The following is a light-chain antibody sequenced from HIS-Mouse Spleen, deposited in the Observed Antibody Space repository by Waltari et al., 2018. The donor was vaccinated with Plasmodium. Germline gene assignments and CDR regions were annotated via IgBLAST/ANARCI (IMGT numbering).Light chain of an antibody. V-gene: IGLV1-51*01. Sequence: QSVFTQPPSVSAAPGQKVTIPCFGSSSNLGNNYVSWYQQLPGTAPKLLIYDNNKRPSGIPDRFSGSKSGTSATLGITGLQTGDEADYYCGTWDSSLSAGVVFGGGTKLTVL. CDR2: DNN. CDR1: SSNLGNNY. J-gene: IGLJ2*01. CDR3: GTWDSSLSAGVV.